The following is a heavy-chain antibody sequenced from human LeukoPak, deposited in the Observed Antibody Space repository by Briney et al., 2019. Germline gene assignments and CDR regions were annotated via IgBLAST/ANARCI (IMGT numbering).Heavy chain of an antibody. Sequence: SETLSLTCTVSGASINKDYWAWIRQPAGKGLEWIGRIHPSGITHQNPSLRGRVTMSIDASKNQFSLNLSSVTAADTAVYYCVRDEYRDVWGKGATVTVSS. V-gene: IGHV4-4*07. CDR3: VRDEYRDV. CDR2: IHPSGIT. CDR1: GASINKDY. D-gene: IGHD2/OR15-2a*01. J-gene: IGHJ6*04.